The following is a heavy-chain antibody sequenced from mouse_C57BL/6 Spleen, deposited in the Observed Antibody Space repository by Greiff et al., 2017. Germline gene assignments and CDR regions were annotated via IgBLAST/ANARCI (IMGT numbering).Heavy chain of an antibody. CDR2: INPNNGGT. Sequence: EVQLQQSGPELVKPGASVKISCKASGYTFTDYYMNWVKQSHGKSLEWIGDINPNNGGTSYNQKFKGKATLTVDKSSSTAYMELRSLTSEDSAVYYCARESMVTEAWFAYWGQGTLVTVSA. CDR1: GYTFTDYY. J-gene: IGHJ3*01. V-gene: IGHV1-26*01. D-gene: IGHD2-2*01. CDR3: ARESMVTEAWFAY.